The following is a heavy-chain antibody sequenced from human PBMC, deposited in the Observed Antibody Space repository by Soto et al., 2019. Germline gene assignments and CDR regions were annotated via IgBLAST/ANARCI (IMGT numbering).Heavy chain of an antibody. J-gene: IGHJ5*02. CDR1: GITYSTYA. V-gene: IGHV1-3*01. CDR2: INAGEGFT. Sequence: QVHLVQSGAEVKHPGASVRVSCKASGITYSTYAIHWVRQAPGQGLEWMGWINAGEGFTRYSQDFQGRVTLTTVTPASTTYMDLSKLTFEDTGIYYCARAISGYVTWGQGTQVTVSS. CDR3: ARAISGYVT. D-gene: IGHD6-25*01.